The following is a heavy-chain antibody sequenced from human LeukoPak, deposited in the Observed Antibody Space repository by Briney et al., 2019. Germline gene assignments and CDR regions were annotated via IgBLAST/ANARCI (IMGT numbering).Heavy chain of an antibody. Sequence: SETLSLTCAVSGGSISSGGYSWSWIRQPPGKGLEWIGYIYHSGSAYYNPSLKSRVTISVDRSKNQFSLKLSSVTAADTAVYYCARGYCSGGSCYPDAFDIWGQGTMVTVSS. CDR1: GGSISSGGYS. CDR3: ARGYCSGGSCYPDAFDI. J-gene: IGHJ3*02. CDR2: IYHSGSA. V-gene: IGHV4-30-2*01. D-gene: IGHD2-15*01.